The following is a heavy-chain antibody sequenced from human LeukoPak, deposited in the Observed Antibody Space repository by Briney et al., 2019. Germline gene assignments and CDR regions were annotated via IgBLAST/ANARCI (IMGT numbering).Heavy chain of an antibody. D-gene: IGHD3-10*01. CDR1: GYTFTGYY. CDR2: MNPNSGNT. Sequence: GASVKVSCKASGYTFTGYYMHWVRQAPGQGLEWMGWMNPNSGNTGYAQKFQGRVTMTRNTSISTAYMELSSLRSEDTAVYYCARVVTMVRGWEVPCGMDVWGQGTTVTVSS. V-gene: IGHV1-8*02. CDR3: ARVVTMVRGWEVPCGMDV. J-gene: IGHJ6*02.